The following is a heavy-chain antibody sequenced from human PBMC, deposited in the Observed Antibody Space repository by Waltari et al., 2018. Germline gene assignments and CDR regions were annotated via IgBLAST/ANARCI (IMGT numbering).Heavy chain of an antibody. Sequence: QVQLVESGGGVVQPGRSLRLSCAASGFTFSSYAMHWVRQAPGKGLEWVAVISYDGRNKYYADSVKGRFTISRDNSKNTLYLQMNSLRAEDTAVYYCAREAGLGFDYWGQGTLVTVSS. CDR2: ISYDGRNK. CDR3: AREAGLGFDY. CDR1: GFTFSSYA. J-gene: IGHJ4*02. D-gene: IGHD7-27*01. V-gene: IGHV3-30*04.